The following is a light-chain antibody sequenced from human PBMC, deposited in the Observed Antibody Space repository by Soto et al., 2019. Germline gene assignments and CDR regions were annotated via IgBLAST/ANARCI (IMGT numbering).Light chain of an antibody. CDR1: SSDVGRYNF. CDR3: SSYTGFSTDIL. Sequence: QSALTQPASVSGSPGQSITISCTGTSSDVGRYNFVSWYQHHAGTAPKLIIYQVTNRPSGVSDRFSASKSGDTASLTISGLQGEDEAIYYCSSYTGFSTDILFGGGTKVTVL. J-gene: IGLJ2*01. V-gene: IGLV2-14*01. CDR2: QVT.